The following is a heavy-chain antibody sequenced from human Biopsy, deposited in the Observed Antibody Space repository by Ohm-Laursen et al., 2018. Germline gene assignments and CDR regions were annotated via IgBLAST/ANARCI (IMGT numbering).Heavy chain of an antibody. CDR2: IYYSGTT. V-gene: IGHV4-59*07. Sequence: SDTLSLTCTVSGGSINNYFWTWIRQPPGKGLEWLAYIYYSGTTSFNSSLKSRVTISADTSKNQFSLRLSSVTAADTAVYYCALGGGSYVNFDYWGQGTLVTVSS. CDR1: GGSINNYF. CDR3: ALGGGSYVNFDY. D-gene: IGHD1-26*01. J-gene: IGHJ4*02.